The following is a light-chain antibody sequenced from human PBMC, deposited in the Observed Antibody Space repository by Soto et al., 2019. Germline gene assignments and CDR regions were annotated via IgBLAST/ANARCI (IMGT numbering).Light chain of an antibody. J-gene: IGKJ1*01. CDR2: GAS. CDR3: HYYSAVWT. V-gene: IGKV3-20*01. CDR1: QRVSSSY. Sequence: ETVLTQSPGTLSLSAGERATLSCRASQRVSSSYLAWYQQKPGQAPRLLIYGASSRATGIPDRFSGSGSGTHFILTISSLQPDDFAPYYCHYYSAVWTFGQGTKVDIK.